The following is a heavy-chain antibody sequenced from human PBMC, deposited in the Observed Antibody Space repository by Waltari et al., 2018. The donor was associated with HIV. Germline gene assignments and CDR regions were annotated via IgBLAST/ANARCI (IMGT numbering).Heavy chain of an antibody. CDR3: AGGTTVTNGGLWYY. CDR2: IYYIGVF. J-gene: IGHJ4*02. CDR1: GGSISSGGYY. Sequence: QVQLQESGPGLVKPSQTLSLTCTVSGGSISSGGYYWSWIRQHPGKGLEWIGYIYYIGVFCSYPSLKSLVTISRETSKNQFSLKLNSVTAADTAVYYCAGGTTVTNGGLWYYWGQGSLVTVSS. V-gene: IGHV4-31*01. D-gene: IGHD4-17*01.